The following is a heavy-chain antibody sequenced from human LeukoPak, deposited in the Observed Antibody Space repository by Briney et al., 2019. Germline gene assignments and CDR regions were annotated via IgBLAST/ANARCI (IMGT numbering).Heavy chain of an antibody. Sequence: PGGSLRLSCAASGFTFRDSYISWIRQAPGKGLEWIAYISSSGSTTYYGDSVKGRFTISRDNAKNSLSLQMNSLRADDTAVYYCARRSTVPNNYYLDYWDQGALVTVSS. J-gene: IGHJ4*02. CDR3: ARRSTVPNNYYLDY. CDR1: GFTFRDSY. V-gene: IGHV3-11*01. D-gene: IGHD1-1*01. CDR2: ISSSGSTT.